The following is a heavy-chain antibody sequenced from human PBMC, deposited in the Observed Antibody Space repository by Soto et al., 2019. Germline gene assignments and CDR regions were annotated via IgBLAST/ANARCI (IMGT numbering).Heavy chain of an antibody. CDR3: ARDPTGGRPDT. CDR1: GFTFSSYW. D-gene: IGHD3-10*01. J-gene: IGHJ3*02. CDR2: IKSEGGSI. V-gene: IGHV3-74*01. Sequence: EVQLVESGGGLVQPGGSLRLSCAASGFTFSSYWMHWVRQAPGKGLVWVSRIKSEGGSISYADSVRGRFTISRDNAKNGLYLQMNSLRAEDTAVYYCARDPTGGRPDTWGQGTMVTVSS.